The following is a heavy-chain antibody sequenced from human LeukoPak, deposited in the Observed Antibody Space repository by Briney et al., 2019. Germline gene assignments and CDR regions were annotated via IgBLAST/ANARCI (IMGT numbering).Heavy chain of an antibody. CDR2: ISAYNGNT. D-gene: IGHD7-27*01. Sequence: GASVKVSCKASGGTFSSYAISWVRQAPGQGLEWMGWISAYNGNTNYAQKLQGRVTMTTDTSTSTAYMELRSLRSDDTAVYYCARDRLGPRNYYYYYMDVWGKGTTVTVSS. V-gene: IGHV1-18*01. J-gene: IGHJ6*03. CDR3: ARDRLGPRNYYYYYMDV. CDR1: GGTFSSYA.